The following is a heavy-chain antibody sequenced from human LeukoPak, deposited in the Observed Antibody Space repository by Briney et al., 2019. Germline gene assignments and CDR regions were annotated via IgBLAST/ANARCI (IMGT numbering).Heavy chain of an antibody. J-gene: IGHJ4*02. CDR3: ARRTVVLDF. Sequence: PSETLSLTCTVSGGSFNKFYWSWIRQSPEKGLEWIGYIYSSGRTTYNPSLKSRVSISVDTSKNQFSLKLASMTAADTAVYYCARRTVVLDFWGQGTLVTVSS. CDR1: GGSFNKFY. CDR2: IYSSGRT. D-gene: IGHD4-23*01. V-gene: IGHV4-59*08.